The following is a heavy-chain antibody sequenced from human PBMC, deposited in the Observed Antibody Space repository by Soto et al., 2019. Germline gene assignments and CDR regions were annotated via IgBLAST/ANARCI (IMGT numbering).Heavy chain of an antibody. D-gene: IGHD1-26*01. V-gene: IGHV3-11*06. CDR2: ISSSSSYT. CDR1: GFTFSDYY. J-gene: IGHJ4*02. Sequence: GGSLRLSCAASGFTFSDYYMSWIRQAPGKGLEWVSYISSSSSYTNYADSVKGRFTISRDNAKNSLYLQMNSLRAEDTAVYYCARGGGLWWELLVRLQTFDYWGQGTLVTVSS. CDR3: ARGGGLWWELLVRLQTFDY.